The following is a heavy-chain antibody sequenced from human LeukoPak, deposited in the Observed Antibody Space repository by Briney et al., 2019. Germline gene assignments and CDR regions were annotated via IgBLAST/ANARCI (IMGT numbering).Heavy chain of an antibody. CDR2: ISSSGGTI. Sequence: GGSLRLSCAASGFTFSDYYVNWIRQAPGKGLEWLSYISSSGGTIYYADSVKGRFTISRDNAKDSLYLQMNSLTAEDTAVYYCARGGADIASWGQGTLVTVSS. D-gene: IGHD5-12*01. V-gene: IGHV3-11*01. CDR3: ARGGADIAS. J-gene: IGHJ5*02. CDR1: GFTFSDYY.